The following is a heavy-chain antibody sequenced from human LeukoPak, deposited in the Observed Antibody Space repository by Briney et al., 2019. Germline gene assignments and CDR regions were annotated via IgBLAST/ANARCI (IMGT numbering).Heavy chain of an antibody. CDR2: ISAYNGNT. J-gene: IGHJ3*02. CDR3: ARAEGSGSYWALEAFDI. D-gene: IGHD3-10*01. CDR1: GYTFTSYG. Sequence: ASVKVSCKASGYTFTSYGISWVRQAPGQGLEWMGWISAYNGNTNYAQKLQGRVTMTTDTSTSTAYMELRSLRSDDTAVYYCARAEGSGSYWALEAFDIWGQGTMVTVSS. V-gene: IGHV1-18*01.